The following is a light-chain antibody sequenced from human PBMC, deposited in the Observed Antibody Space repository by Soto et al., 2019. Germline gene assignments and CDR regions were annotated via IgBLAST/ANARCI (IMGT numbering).Light chain of an antibody. J-gene: IGKJ1*01. CDR1: QXISXW. CDR2: KAS. V-gene: IGKV1-5*03. CDR3: QQYNTYPVT. Sequence: DIQMTQSPSTLSASVGXRXTXXXXASQXISXWLAWYQQKPGKAPKLLIYKASSLESGVPSRFSGSGSGTEFTLTISSLQPDXFATXYCQQYNTYPVTFGQGTKVEIK.